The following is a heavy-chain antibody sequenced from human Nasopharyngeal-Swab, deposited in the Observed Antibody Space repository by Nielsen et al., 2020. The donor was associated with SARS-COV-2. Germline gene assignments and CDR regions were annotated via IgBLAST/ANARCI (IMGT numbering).Heavy chain of an antibody. CDR2: IYYSGST. D-gene: IGHD1-26*01. J-gene: IGHJ4*02. Sequence: WIRQPLGKGLEWIGSIYYSGSTYYNPSLKSRVTISVDTSKNQFSLKLSSVTAADTAVYYCARRGLVGVTISFDYWGQGTLVTVSS. CDR3: ARRGLVGVTISFDY. V-gene: IGHV4-39*01.